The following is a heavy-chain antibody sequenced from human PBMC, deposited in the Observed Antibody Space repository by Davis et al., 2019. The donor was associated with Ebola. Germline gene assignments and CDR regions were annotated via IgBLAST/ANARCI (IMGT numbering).Heavy chain of an antibody. CDR1: GYTFTSYG. J-gene: IGHJ4*02. CDR3: ARGRDGFTYDY. Sequence: ASVKVSCKASGYTFTSYGISWVRQAPGQGLEWMGRINPNSGGTNYAQKFQGRVTMTRDTSISTAYMELSSLRSEDTAVYYCARGRDGFTYDYWGQGTLVTVSS. V-gene: IGHV1-2*06. D-gene: IGHD5-24*01. CDR2: INPNSGGT.